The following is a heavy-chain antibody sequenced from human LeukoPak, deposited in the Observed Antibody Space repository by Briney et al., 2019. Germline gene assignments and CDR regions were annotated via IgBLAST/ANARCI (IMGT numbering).Heavy chain of an antibody. CDR2: IIPIFGTA. CDR1: GYTFTSYY. Sequence: ASVKVSCKASGYTFTSYYMHWVQQAPGQGLEWMGGIIPIFGTANYAQKFQGRVTITADESTSTAYMELSSLKSEDTAVYYCAANIAVAAVVRNWFDPWGQGTLVTVSS. D-gene: IGHD6-19*01. V-gene: IGHV1-69*13. J-gene: IGHJ5*02. CDR3: AANIAVAAVVRNWFDP.